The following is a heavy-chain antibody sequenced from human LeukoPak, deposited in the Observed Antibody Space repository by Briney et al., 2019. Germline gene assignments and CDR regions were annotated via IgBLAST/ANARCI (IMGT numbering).Heavy chain of an antibody. V-gene: IGHV3-30*02. CDR2: IRYDGSNK. Sequence: PGGSLRLSCAASGFTFSSYGMHWVRQAPGKGLEWVAFIRYDGSNKYYADSVKGRFTISRDNSKNTLYLQMNSLRAEDTAVYYCAKDHNWNDDTDTDYWGQGTLVTVSS. J-gene: IGHJ4*02. CDR1: GFTFSSYG. CDR3: AKDHNWNDDTDTDY. D-gene: IGHD1-20*01.